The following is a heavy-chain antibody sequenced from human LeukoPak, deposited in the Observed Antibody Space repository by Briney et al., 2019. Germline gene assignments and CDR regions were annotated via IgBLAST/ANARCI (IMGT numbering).Heavy chain of an antibody. Sequence: GGSLRLSCAASGFTFSSYAMSWVRQAPEKGLDWVSVISGSAHKIRYADSVKGRFTISRDNSENIVYLQMNNLRVEDTAVYYCAGRPTGYSSGYIHWGQGTLVAVSS. D-gene: IGHD5-18*01. V-gene: IGHV3-23*01. CDR3: AGRPTGYSSGYIH. CDR2: ISGSAHKI. CDR1: GFTFSSYA. J-gene: IGHJ4*02.